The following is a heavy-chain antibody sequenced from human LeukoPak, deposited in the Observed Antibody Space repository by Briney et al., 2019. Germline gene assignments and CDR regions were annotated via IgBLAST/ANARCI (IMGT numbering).Heavy chain of an antibody. D-gene: IGHD3-22*01. Sequence: SETLSLTCTVSGGSISSYYWSWIRQPPGKALEWIGYIYYSGSTYYNPSLKSRVTISVDTSKNQFSLKLSSVTAADTAVYYCARGLTDSSGYYYEGNYFDYWGQGTLVTVSS. CDR2: IYYSGST. CDR3: ARGLTDSSGYYYEGNYFDY. CDR1: GGSISSYY. V-gene: IGHV4-59*08. J-gene: IGHJ4*02.